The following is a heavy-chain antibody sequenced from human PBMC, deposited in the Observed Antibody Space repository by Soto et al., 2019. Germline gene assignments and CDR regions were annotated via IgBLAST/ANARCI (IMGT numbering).Heavy chain of an antibody. CDR3: AKNGLDYDFWSGSRYYYMDV. J-gene: IGHJ6*03. D-gene: IGHD3-3*01. CDR2: ISGSGGST. Sequence: GGSLRLSCAASGFTFSSYAMSWVRQAPGKGLEWVSAISGSGGSTYYAGSVKGRFTISRDNSKNTLYLQMNSLRAEDTAVYYCAKNGLDYDFWSGSRYYYMDVWGKGTTVTV. V-gene: IGHV3-23*01. CDR1: GFTFSSYA.